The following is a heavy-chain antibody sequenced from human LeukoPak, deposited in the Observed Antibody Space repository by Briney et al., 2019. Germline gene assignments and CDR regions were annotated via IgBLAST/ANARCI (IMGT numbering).Heavy chain of an antibody. V-gene: IGHV4-59*01. CDR3: ARDLTYGDFPHNWFDP. Sequence: SETLSLTCTVSGGSISGYYWSWIRQPPRKGLEWIGYIYYSGSTNYNPSLKSRVTISVDTSKNQFSLNLSSVTAADTAVYYCARDLTYGDFPHNWFDPWGQGTLVTVSS. D-gene: IGHD4-17*01. CDR1: GGSISGYY. CDR2: IYYSGST. J-gene: IGHJ5*02.